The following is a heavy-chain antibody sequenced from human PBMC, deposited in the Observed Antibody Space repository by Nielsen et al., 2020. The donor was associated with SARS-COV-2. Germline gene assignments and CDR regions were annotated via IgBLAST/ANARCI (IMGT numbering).Heavy chain of an antibody. V-gene: IGHV3-74*01. CDR3: ARLNSAYAA. J-gene: IGHJ5*02. D-gene: IGHD5-12*01. Sequence: GESLKISCAASGFTFSSFHMHWVRQAPGKGLVWVSRITNDERGTTYADSVRGRFTISRDNAKNTLYLQMNSLRAEDTAVYYCARLNSAYAAWGQGALVTVSS. CDR2: ITNDERGT. CDR1: GFTFSSFH.